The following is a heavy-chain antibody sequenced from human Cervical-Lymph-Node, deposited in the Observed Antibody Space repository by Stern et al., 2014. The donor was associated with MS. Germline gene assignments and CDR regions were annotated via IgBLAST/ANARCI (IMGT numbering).Heavy chain of an antibody. D-gene: IGHD3-9*01. V-gene: IGHV3-21*02. Sequence: EVQLVESGGGLVKPGGSLRLSCAASGFTFSSCSMIWVRQAPGKGLEWVSSISNSSTYIDYADSVKGRFTISRDNAKNSMYLQMNSLRAEDTAVYYCARDCKVRYAHAFDIWGQGTMVIVSS. CDR1: GFTFSSCS. CDR3: ARDCKVRYAHAFDI. J-gene: IGHJ3*02. CDR2: ISNSSTYI.